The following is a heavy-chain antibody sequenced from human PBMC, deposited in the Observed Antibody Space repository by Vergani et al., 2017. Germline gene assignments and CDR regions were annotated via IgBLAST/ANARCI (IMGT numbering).Heavy chain of an antibody. CDR3: VKSTSGWYEWGPFEYFQH. CDR2: ISGSGGST. CDR1: GFTFSSYA. Sequence: EVQLLESGGGLVQPGGSLRLSCAASGFTFSSYAMSWVRQAPGKGLEWVSAISGSGGSTYYADSVKGRFTISRDKSKNTLYLQMNSLRAEDTAVYYCVKSTSGWYEWGPFEYFQHWGQGTLVTVSS. D-gene: IGHD6-19*01. V-gene: IGHV3-23*01. J-gene: IGHJ1*01.